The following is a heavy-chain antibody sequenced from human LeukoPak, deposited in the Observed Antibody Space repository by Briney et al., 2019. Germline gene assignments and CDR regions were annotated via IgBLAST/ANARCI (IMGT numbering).Heavy chain of an antibody. J-gene: IGHJ4*02. Sequence: PSETLSLTCTVSGGSISSYYWSWIRRPPGKGLEWIGYIYYSGSTNYNPSLKSRVTISVDTSKNQFSLKLSSMTAADTAVYYCASQPGGVTNFFDYWGQGTLVTVSS. CDR1: GGSISSYY. CDR3: ASQPGGVTNFFDY. D-gene: IGHD2-21*02. V-gene: IGHV4-59*08. CDR2: IYYSGST.